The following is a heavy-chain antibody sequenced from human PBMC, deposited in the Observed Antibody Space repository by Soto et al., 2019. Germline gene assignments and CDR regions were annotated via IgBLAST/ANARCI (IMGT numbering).Heavy chain of an antibody. CDR2: IYYSGST. Sequence: PSETLSLTCTVSGGSISSDYWSWIRQPPGKGLEWIGYIYYSGSTNYNPTPKSRVTISVDTSKNQFSLKLSSVTAADTAVYYCASTDYGSGSYPFDYWGQGTLVTVSS. V-gene: IGHV4-59*01. D-gene: IGHD3-10*01. CDR1: GGSISSDY. CDR3: ASTDYGSGSYPFDY. J-gene: IGHJ4*02.